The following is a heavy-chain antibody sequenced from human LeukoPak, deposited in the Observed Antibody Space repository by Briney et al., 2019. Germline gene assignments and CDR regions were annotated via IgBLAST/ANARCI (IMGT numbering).Heavy chain of an antibody. CDR1: GFTFSSYS. V-gene: IGHV3-21*04. J-gene: IGHJ6*04. D-gene: IGHD3-3*01. Sequence: SGGSLRLSCAASGFTFSSYSMNWVRQAPGKGLGWVSSISSSSSYIYYADSVKGRFTISRDNAKNSLYLQMNSLRAEDTALYYCARGGITIFGVVNPPDVWGKGTTVTVSS. CDR2: ISSSSSYI. CDR3: ARGGITIFGVVNPPDV.